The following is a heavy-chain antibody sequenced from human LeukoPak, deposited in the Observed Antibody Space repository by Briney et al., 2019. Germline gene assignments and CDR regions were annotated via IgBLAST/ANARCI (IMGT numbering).Heavy chain of an antibody. CDR3: ARDAETSLAN. J-gene: IGHJ4*02. CDR1: GFAVSSKY. CDR2: IYLDGRA. V-gene: IGHV3-66*01. Sequence: PGGSLRLSCAASGFAVSSKYMYWVRQAPGKGLEWVTVIYLDGRADYADSVKGRFTISSDNSKNTVYLQMNSLKDEDTAVYYCARDAETSLANWRQGTLVTVSP. D-gene: IGHD5-24*01.